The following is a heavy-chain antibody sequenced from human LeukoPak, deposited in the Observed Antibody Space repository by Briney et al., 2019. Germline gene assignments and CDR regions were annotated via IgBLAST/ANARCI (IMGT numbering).Heavy chain of an antibody. V-gene: IGHV3-23*01. D-gene: IGHD6-6*01. CDR2: ISGSGGST. Sequence: SGGSLRLSCAASGFTFSSYAMSWVRQAPGKGLEWVSAISGSGGSTYYADSVKGRFTISRDNSKNTLYLQMNSLRAEDTAVYYCAKDRRAARPPPYAGDFDYWGQGTLVTVSS. J-gene: IGHJ4*02. CDR1: GFTFSSYA. CDR3: AKDRRAARPPPYAGDFDY.